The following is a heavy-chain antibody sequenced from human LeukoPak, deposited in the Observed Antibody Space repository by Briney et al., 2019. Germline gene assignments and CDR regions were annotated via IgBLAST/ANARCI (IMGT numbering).Heavy chain of an antibody. CDR1: GGSFSGYY. CDR3: ARGRSWNYGGWFDP. V-gene: IGHV4-34*01. Sequence: SETLSLTCGVYGGSFSGYYWSWIRQPPGKGLEWIGEINHSGSTNHNPSLKSRVTISVDTSKNQFFLKLTSVTAADTAVYYCARGRSWNYGGWFDPWGQGTLVTVSP. D-gene: IGHD1-7*01. CDR2: INHSGST. J-gene: IGHJ5*02.